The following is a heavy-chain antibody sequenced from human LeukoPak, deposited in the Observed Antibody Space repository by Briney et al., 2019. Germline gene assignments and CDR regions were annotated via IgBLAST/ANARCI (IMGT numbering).Heavy chain of an antibody. J-gene: IGHJ4*02. D-gene: IGHD6-13*01. CDR3: ARSPMSSWVIDY. V-gene: IGHV3-33*01. Sequence: GGSLRLSCAASGFTFSSYGMHWVRQAPGKGLEWVAVIWYDGSNKYYADSVKGRFTISRDNSKNTLYLQMNSLRAEDTAVYYCARSPMSSWVIDYWGQGTLVSVSS. CDR1: GFTFSSYG. CDR2: IWYDGSNK.